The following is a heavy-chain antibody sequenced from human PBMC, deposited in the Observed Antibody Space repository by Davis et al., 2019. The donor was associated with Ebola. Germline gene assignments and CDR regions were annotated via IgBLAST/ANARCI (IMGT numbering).Heavy chain of an antibody. CDR2: IDPSDSQT. D-gene: IGHD6-13*01. J-gene: IGHJ3*02. V-gene: IGHV5-10-1*01. Sequence: PGRSLRLSCKGSGHRFTHYFITWVRQVPGKGLEWMGKIDPSDSQTYYSPSFQGHITISTDKSISTVYLQWSSLKASDTAIYYCARRSSDWYGEEIWGSGTMVTVSS. CDR1: GHRFTHYF. CDR3: ARRSSDWYGEEI.